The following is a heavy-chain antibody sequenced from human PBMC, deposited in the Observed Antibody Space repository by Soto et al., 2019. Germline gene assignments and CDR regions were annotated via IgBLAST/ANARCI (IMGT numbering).Heavy chain of an antibody. D-gene: IGHD3-3*01. V-gene: IGHV3-30-3*01. CDR2: ISYDGSNK. CDR3: ARDLPSYDFWSGYPSGGMDV. Sequence: GGSLRLSCAASGFTFSSYAMHWVRQAPGKGLEWVAVISYDGSNKYYADSVKGRFTISRDNSKNTLYLQMNSLRAEDTAVYYCARDLPSYDFWSGYPSGGMDVWGQGTTVTVSS. J-gene: IGHJ6*02. CDR1: GFTFSSYA.